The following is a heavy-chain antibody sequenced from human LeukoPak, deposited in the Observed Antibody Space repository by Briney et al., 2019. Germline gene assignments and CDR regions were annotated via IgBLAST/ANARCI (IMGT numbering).Heavy chain of an antibody. CDR2: INPNSGGT. V-gene: IGHV1-2*02. CDR3: AREGGYCSGGSRYSDTNIDY. J-gene: IGHJ4*02. Sequence: GASAKVSCKASGYTFTGYYMHWVRQAPGQGLEWMGWINPNSGGTNYAQKFQGRVTMTRDTSISTAYMELSRLRSDDTAVYYCAREGGYCSGGSRYSDTNIDYWGQGTLVTVSS. D-gene: IGHD2-15*01. CDR1: GYTFTGYY.